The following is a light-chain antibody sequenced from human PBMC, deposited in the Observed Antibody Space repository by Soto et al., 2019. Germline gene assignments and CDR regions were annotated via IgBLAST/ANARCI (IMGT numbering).Light chain of an antibody. CDR3: QHYNSYSEA. Sequence: DIQMTQSPATLSASVGDRVTITCRASQNIYTWLAWYQQKPGKAPKLLIYEASSLETGVPSRFSDSGSGTEFTLTISSLQPDDFATYYCQHYNSYSEAFGQGTKVDI. J-gene: IGKJ1*01. V-gene: IGKV1-5*03. CDR2: EAS. CDR1: QNIYTW.